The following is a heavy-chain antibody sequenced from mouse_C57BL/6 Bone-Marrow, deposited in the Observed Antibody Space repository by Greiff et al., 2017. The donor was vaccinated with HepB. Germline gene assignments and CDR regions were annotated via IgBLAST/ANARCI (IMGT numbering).Heavy chain of an antibody. Sequence: QVQLQQSGAELVKPGASVKMSCKASGYTFTTYPIEWMKQNHGKSLEWIGNFHPYNDDTTYNEKFKGTATLTVEKSSRTVYLELSRLTSEDSAVYYCARRGGRNYFDYWGQGTTLTVAS. CDR2: FHPYNDDT. CDR1: GYTFTTYP. V-gene: IGHV1-47*01. J-gene: IGHJ2*01. CDR3: ARRGGRNYFDY.